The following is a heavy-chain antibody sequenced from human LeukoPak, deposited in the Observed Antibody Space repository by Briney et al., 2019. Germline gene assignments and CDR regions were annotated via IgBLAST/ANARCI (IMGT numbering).Heavy chain of an antibody. CDR3: ARYDYSNAVDY. CDR1: GYTFTSYY. D-gene: IGHD4-11*01. Sequence: GASVKVSCKASGYTFTSYYMHWVRQAPGQGLEWMGIINPSGGSTSYAQKFQGRVTMTRDTSISTAYMELSRLRSDDTAVYYCARYDYSNAVDYWGQGTLVTVSS. J-gene: IGHJ4*02. CDR2: INPSGGST. V-gene: IGHV1-46*01.